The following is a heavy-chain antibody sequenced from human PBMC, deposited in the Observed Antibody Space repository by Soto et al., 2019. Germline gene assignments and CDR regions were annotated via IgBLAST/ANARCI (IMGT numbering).Heavy chain of an antibody. CDR1: GDTISTGGYT. D-gene: IGHD3-9*01. V-gene: IGHV4-30-2*01. CDR3: ARHPGYYDILTGYTTYYFDS. J-gene: IGHJ4*02. CDR2: TYHSGNP. Sequence: TLSLTCDVSGDTISTGGYTWAWIRQPPGKALEWIGHTYHSGNPYYNPSLKSRVTISLDTPKNQFSLKLSSVTAADTAVYYCARHPGYYDILTGYTTYYFDSWGQGILVTVSS.